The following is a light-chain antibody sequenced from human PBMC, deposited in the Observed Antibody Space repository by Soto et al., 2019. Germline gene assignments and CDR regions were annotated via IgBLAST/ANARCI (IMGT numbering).Light chain of an antibody. CDR3: QPYGSSPRT. CDR1: QSVSGSY. J-gene: IGKJ1*01. Sequence: IVLTQSPGTLSLSPGDRATLSCRASQSVSGSYLAWYQQKPGLAPRLLIYGASIRATGIPDRFSGSGSGTDFTLTISRLEPEAFAVYYCQPYGSSPRTFGQGTKVDIK. CDR2: GAS. V-gene: IGKV3-20*01.